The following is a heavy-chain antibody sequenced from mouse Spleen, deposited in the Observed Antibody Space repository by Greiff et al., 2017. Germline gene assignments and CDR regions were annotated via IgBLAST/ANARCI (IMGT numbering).Heavy chain of an antibody. Sequence: VKLQESGAELAKPGASVKMSCKASGYTFTSYWMHWVKQRPGQGLEWIGYINPSTGYTEYNQKFKDKATLTADKSSSTAYMQLSSLTSEDSAVYYCAKGDYYGSSPEAFDYWGQGTTLTVSS. D-gene: IGHD1-1*01. CDR2: INPSTGYT. CDR3: AKGDYYGSSPEAFDY. V-gene: IGHV1-7*01. J-gene: IGHJ2*01. CDR1: GYTFTSYW.